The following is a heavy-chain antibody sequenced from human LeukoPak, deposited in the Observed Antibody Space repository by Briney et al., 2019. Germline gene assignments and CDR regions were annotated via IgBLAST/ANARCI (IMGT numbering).Heavy chain of an antibody. Sequence: SVKVSCKASGGTFSSYAISWVRQAPGQGLEWMGRIIPILGIANYAQKFQGRVTITADKSTSTAYMELSSLTSDDTAVYYCGSGQWLVGVFYWGQGTLVTVSS. D-gene: IGHD6-19*01. V-gene: IGHV1-69*04. J-gene: IGHJ4*02. CDR1: GGTFSSYA. CDR3: GSGQWLVGVFY. CDR2: IIPILGIA.